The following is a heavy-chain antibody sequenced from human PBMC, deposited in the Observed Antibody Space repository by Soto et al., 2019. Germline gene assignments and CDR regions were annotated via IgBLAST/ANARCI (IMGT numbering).Heavy chain of an antibody. CDR3: ARNRYGDYAVNYYYYYGMDV. CDR2: IYPGDSDT. D-gene: IGHD4-17*01. CDR1: GYSFTRYW. J-gene: IGHJ6*02. Sequence: GESLKISCKGSGYSFTRYWIGWVRQMPGKGLEWMGIIYPGDSDTRYSPSFQGQVTISADKSISTAYLQWSSLKASDTAMYYCARNRYGDYAVNYYYYYGMDVWGQGTTVTVSS. V-gene: IGHV5-51*01.